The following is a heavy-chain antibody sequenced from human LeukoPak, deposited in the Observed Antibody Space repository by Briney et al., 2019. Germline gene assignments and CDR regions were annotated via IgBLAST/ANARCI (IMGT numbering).Heavy chain of an antibody. CDR1: GFTFSSYA. CDR2: IGGSAGST. Sequence: PGGSLRLSCAASGFTFSSYAMSWVRQAPGKGLEWVSAIGGSAGSTYYADSVKGRFTISRDKAKNALYLQMNSLRAEDTAVYYCARTGGSLGYYYYMDVWGKGTTVTVSS. V-gene: IGHV3-23*01. J-gene: IGHJ6*03. D-gene: IGHD2-15*01. CDR3: ARTGGSLGYYYYMDV.